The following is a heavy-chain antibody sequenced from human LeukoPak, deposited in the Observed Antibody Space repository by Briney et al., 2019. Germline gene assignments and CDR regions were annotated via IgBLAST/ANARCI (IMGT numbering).Heavy chain of an antibody. D-gene: IGHD2-2*02. CDR2: VGISGDT. Sequence: GGSLRLSCAASGFTFRSYDMHWVRQVTGKGLEWVSAVGISGDTYYAGSVKGRFTISRENAKNSLYLQMNSLRAEDTAVYYCARGCSGTSCYTDFDYWGQGTLVTVSS. CDR1: GFTFRSYD. CDR3: ARGCSGTSCYTDFDY. J-gene: IGHJ4*02. V-gene: IGHV3-13*01.